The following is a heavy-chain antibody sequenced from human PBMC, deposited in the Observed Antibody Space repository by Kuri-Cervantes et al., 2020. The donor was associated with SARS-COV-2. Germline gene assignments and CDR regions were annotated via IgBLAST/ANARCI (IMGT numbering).Heavy chain of an antibody. V-gene: IGHV3-7*01. CDR3: AREQWLELDAFDI. J-gene: IGHJ3*02. CDR1: GFSFSMYW. CDR2: IKKDGSEK. Sequence: GGSLRLSCAASGFSFSMYWMSWVRQAPGKGLEWVANIKKDGSEKYYVDSVKGRFTISRDNAKNSLYLQMNSLRAEDTAEYYCAREQWLELDAFDIWGQGTMVTVSS. D-gene: IGHD6-19*01.